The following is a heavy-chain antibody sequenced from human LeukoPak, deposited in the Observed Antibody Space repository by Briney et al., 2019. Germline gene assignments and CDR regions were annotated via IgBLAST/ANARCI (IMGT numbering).Heavy chain of an antibody. CDR1: GGSISSYY. CDR3: ARVLGGSYPRYYYYMDV. V-gene: IGHV4-59*01. D-gene: IGHD1-26*01. Sequence: SETLSLTCTVSGGSISSYYWSWIRQPPGKGLEWIGYIYYSGSTNYNPSLKSRVTISVDTSKNQFSLKLGSVTAADTAVYYCARVLGGSYPRYYYYMDVWGKGTTVTISS. J-gene: IGHJ6*03. CDR2: IYYSGST.